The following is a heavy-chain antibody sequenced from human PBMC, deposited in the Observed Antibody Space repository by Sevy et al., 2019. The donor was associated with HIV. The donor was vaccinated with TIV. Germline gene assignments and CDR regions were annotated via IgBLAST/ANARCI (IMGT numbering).Heavy chain of an antibody. CDR1: GFTFSAYS. D-gene: IGHD2-21*01. Sequence: GGSLRLSCAASGFTFSAYSMNWVRQAPGKGLEWVSYISSSSGTIYYADSVKGQFTIARDNAKSSLYLQMNGLRAEDTAVYYCARAGGDCYSKNECWFVSWGQGTLVTVSS. CDR2: ISSSSGTI. CDR3: ARAGGDCYSKNECWFVS. J-gene: IGHJ5*01. V-gene: IGHV3-48*01.